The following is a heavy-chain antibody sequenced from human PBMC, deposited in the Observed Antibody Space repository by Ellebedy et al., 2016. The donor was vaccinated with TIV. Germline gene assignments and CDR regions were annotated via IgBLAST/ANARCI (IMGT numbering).Heavy chain of an antibody. D-gene: IGHD2-2*02. CDR2: IYSGGST. CDR1: GFTVSSNY. CDR3: ARDVVVPAAIMYCYYMDV. J-gene: IGHJ6*03. Sequence: GGSLRLXXGASGFTVSSNYMSWVRQAPGKGLEWVSVIYSGGSTYYADSVKGRFTISRDNSKNTLYLQMNSLRAEDTAVYYCARDVVVPAAIMYCYYMDVWGKGTTVTVSS. V-gene: IGHV3-53*01.